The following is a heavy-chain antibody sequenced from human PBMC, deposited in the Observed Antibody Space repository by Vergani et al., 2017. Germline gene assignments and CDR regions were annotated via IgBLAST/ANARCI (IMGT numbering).Heavy chain of an antibody. J-gene: IGHJ4*02. CDR3: AREGGGYSFHFDY. Sequence: QVQLVQSGAEVKKPGASVKVSXKASGYTFTSYAMHWVRQAPGQRLEWMGWINAGNGNTKYSQKFQGRVTITRDTSASTAYMELSSLRSEDTAVYYCAREGGGYSFHFDYWGQGSLVTVSS. D-gene: IGHD5-18*01. V-gene: IGHV1-3*01. CDR2: INAGNGNT. CDR1: GYTFTSYA.